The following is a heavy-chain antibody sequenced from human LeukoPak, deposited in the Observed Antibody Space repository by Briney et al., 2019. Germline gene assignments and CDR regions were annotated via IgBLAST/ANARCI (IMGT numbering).Heavy chain of an antibody. CDR3: AYYGSGNFDAFDI. J-gene: IGHJ3*02. V-gene: IGHV4-59*01. Sequence: SETLSLTCTVSGGSISSYYWSWIRQPPGKGLEWIGYIYYSGSTNYNPSLKSRVTISVDTSKNQFSLKLSSVTAADTAVYYCAYYGSGNFDAFDIWGQGTMVTVSS. D-gene: IGHD3-10*01. CDR1: GGSISSYY. CDR2: IYYSGST.